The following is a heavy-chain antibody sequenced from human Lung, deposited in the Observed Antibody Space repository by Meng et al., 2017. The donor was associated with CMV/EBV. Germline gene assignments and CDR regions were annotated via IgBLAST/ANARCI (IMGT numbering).Heavy chain of an antibody. Sequence: LVLSGAEEKSLGTSFKISCQASGYSLSAVYLNWARQAPGHGLEWLGRVNPISDDTHLAQKFEGRITVTRGATINTAFMELTRLRPDDTAVYYCAKSSDNGWSSWGPGTLVTVSS. CDR1: GYSLSAVY. CDR2: VNPISDDT. J-gene: IGHJ4*01. V-gene: IGHV1-2*06. D-gene: IGHD6-19*01. CDR3: AKSSDNGWSS.